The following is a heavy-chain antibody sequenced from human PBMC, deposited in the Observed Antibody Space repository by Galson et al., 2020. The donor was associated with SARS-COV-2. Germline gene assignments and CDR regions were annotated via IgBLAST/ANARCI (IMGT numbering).Heavy chain of an antibody. J-gene: IGHJ4*02. CDR1: GFSLNDYS. CDR3: ARDEGSRWELRPFDF. V-gene: IGHV3-21*06. CDR2: ASRSSTYI. D-gene: IGHD1-26*01. Sequence: GGSLRLSCVASGFSLNDYSMSWVRQAPGKGLEWVSSASRSSTYIYYADSVKGRFTISRDNAKNSLYLQMNSLTADDTAVYHCARDEGSRWELRPFDFWGQGTLVTVSS.